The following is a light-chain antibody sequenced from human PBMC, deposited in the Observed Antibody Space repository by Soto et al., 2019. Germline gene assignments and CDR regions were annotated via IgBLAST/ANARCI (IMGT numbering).Light chain of an antibody. CDR1: QSVRSSY. Sequence: EILLTHSPGTLSLSPGERATLSCRASQSVRSSYLAWYQQKPGQAPRLLIYGASSRATGIPDRFSGSGSGTDFTITINRLEPEDFAVYYCQQFGSSPLTFGGGTK. J-gene: IGKJ4*01. CDR3: QQFGSSPLT. CDR2: GAS. V-gene: IGKV3-20*01.